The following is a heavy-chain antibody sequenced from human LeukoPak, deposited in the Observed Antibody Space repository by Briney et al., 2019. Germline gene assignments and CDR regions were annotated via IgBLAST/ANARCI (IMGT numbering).Heavy chain of an antibody. CDR3: ARTQPAYSSSWYPQEYYYYYMDV. V-gene: IGHV4-39*01. J-gene: IGHJ6*03. CDR2: IYYSGST. D-gene: IGHD6-13*01. Sequence: SETLSLTCTVSGDSISTSSSYWGWIRQPPGKGLEWIGSIYYSGSTYYNPSLKSRVTISVDTSKNQFSLKLSSVTAADTAVYYCARTQPAYSSSWYPQEYYYYYMDVWGKGTTVTISS. CDR1: GDSISTSSSY.